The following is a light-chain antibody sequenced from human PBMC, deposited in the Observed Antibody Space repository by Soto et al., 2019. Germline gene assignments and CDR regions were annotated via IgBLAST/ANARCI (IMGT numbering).Light chain of an antibody. CDR1: QGISSA. J-gene: IGKJ3*01. Sequence: AIQLTQSPSSQSASVGDRVTITCRASQGISSALAWYQQKPGKAPKLLIYDASSLESGVPSRFSGSGSGTDFTLTISSLQPEDFATYYCQQFNNFFTFGPGTKVDIK. CDR2: DAS. V-gene: IGKV1D-13*01. CDR3: QQFNNFFT.